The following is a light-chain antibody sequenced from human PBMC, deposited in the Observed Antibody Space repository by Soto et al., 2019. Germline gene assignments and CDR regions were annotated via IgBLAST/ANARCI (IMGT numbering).Light chain of an antibody. Sequence: QSVLTQEPSASGTAGQGVTISCSGSDXNIGSNSVYWYQHLPKTAPKLLIYYNNQRPSGVPDRFSASKSGTSASLAIRGLRSDDEADYYCSSWDGSLSGYVFGAGTKVTVL. J-gene: IGLJ1*01. CDR2: YNN. V-gene: IGLV1-47*02. CDR1: DXNIGSNS. CDR3: SSWDGSLSGYV.